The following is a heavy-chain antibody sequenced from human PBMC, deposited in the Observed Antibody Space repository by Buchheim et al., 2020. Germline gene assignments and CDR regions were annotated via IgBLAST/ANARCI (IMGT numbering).Heavy chain of an antibody. J-gene: IGHJ6*02. D-gene: IGHD3-22*01. CDR1: GGTFSSYA. CDR2: IIPIFGTA. V-gene: IGHV1-69*06. CDR3: ARTLDYYDSSGGTLNYYYYGMDV. Sequence: QVQLVQSGAEVKKPGSSVKVSCKASGGTFSSYAISWVRQAPGQGLEWMGGIIPIFGTANYAQKFQGRVTITADKSTSTAYMELSSLRSEDTAVYYCARTLDYYDSSGGTLNYYYYGMDVWGQGTT.